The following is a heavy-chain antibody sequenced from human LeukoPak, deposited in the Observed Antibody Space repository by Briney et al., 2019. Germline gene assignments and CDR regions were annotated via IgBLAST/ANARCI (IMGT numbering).Heavy chain of an antibody. CDR2: IYYSGST. CDR3: ARGSGSSGSHYYYMDV. V-gene: IGHV4-59*08. J-gene: IGHJ6*03. D-gene: IGHD3-22*01. CDR1: GGSISSYY. Sequence: PSETLSLTCTVSGGSISSYYWSWIRQPPGKGLEWIGYIYYSGSTNYNPSLKSRVTISVDTSKNQFSLKLSSVTAVDTAVYYCARGSGSSGSHYYYMDVWGKGTTVTVCS.